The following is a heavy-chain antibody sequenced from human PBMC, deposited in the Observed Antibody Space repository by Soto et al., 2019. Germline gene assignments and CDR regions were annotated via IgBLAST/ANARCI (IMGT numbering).Heavy chain of an antibody. V-gene: IGHV1-18*01. CDR2: ISAYNGNT. CDR1: GYTFTSYG. D-gene: IGHD3-10*01. Sequence: ASVKVSCKASGYTFTSYGISWVRQAPGQGLEWMGWISAYNGNTNYAQKLQGRVTMTTDASTCTAYMELRSLRSDDTAVYYCARDGGVGFGELWDYYGMDVWGQGTTVTVSS. CDR3: ARDGGVGFGELWDYYGMDV. J-gene: IGHJ6*02.